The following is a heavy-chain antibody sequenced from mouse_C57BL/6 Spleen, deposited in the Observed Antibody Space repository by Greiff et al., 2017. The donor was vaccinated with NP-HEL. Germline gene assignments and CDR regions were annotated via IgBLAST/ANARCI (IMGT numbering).Heavy chain of an antibody. V-gene: IGHV1-80*01. J-gene: IGHJ4*01. CDR3: ARGGNYEAMDY. CDR2: IYPGDGDT. D-gene: IGHD2-1*01. Sequence: VQLQQSGAELVKPGASVKISCKASGYAFSSYWMNWVKQRPGKGLEWIGQIYPGDGDTNYNGKFKGKATLTADKSSSTAYMQLSSLTSEDSAVYFCARGGNYEAMDYWGQGTSVTVSS. CDR1: GYAFSSYW.